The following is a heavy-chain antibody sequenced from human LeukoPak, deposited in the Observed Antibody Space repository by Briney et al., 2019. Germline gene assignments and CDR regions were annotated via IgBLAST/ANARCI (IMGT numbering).Heavy chain of an antibody. CDR1: GGSISSYY. CDR3: ARVGSSSFYNWFDP. D-gene: IGHD6-6*01. J-gene: IGHJ5*02. CDR2: IYTSGST. Sequence: PSETLSLTCTVSGGSISSYYWSWIRQPAGKGLEWIGRIYTSGSTNYNPSLKSRVTMSVDTSKNQFSLKLSSVTAADTAVYYCARVGSSSFYNWFDPWGQGTLVTVSS. V-gene: IGHV4-4*07.